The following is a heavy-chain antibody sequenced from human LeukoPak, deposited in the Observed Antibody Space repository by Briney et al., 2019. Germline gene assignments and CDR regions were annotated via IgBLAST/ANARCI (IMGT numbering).Heavy chain of an antibody. Sequence: SETLSLTCTVSGGSISSYYWSWIRQPAGKGLEWIGRIYTSGSTNYNPSLKSRVTMSVDTSKNQFSLKLSSVTAADTAVYYCARDRNDILTGYPEHWFDPWGQGTLVTVSS. CDR2: IYTSGST. D-gene: IGHD3-9*01. V-gene: IGHV4-4*07. CDR3: ARDRNDILTGYPEHWFDP. J-gene: IGHJ5*02. CDR1: GGSISSYY.